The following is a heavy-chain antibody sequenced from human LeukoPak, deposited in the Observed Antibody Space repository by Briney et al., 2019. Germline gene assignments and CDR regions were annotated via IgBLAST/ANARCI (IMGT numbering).Heavy chain of an antibody. CDR2: IIPIFGTA. CDR3: ASMHDYAPFLDRFDP. D-gene: IGHD2/OR15-2a*01. J-gene: IGHJ5*02. Sequence: SVKVSCKASGGTFSSYAISWVRQAPGQGLEWMGGIIPIFGTANYAQKFQGRVTITTDESTSTAYMELSSLRSEDTAVYYCASMHDYAPFLDRFDPWGQGTLVTVSP. V-gene: IGHV1-69*05. CDR1: GGTFSSYA.